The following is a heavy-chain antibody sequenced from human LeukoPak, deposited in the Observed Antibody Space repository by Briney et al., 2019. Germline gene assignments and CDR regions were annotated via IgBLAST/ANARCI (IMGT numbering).Heavy chain of an antibody. D-gene: IGHD6-13*01. J-gene: IGHJ5*02. Sequence: SVKVSCKASGFPLSSSAVQWVRQAGGQRLEWIGWIVVGSNNTNYAQKFQERVTITRDMSTSTAYMELSSLRSEDTAVYYCAAPYSTTWFDLWGRGTLVTVSS. CDR2: IVVGSNNT. CDR3: AAPYSTTWFDL. CDR1: GFPLSSSA. V-gene: IGHV1-58*01.